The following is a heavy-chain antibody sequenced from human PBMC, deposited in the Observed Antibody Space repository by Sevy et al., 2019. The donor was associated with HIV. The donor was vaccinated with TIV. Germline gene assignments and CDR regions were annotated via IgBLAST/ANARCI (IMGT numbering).Heavy chain of an antibody. CDR1: GGSISSYY. Sequence: SETLSLTCTVSGGSISSYYWSWIRQPPGKGLEWIGYIYYSGSTNYNPSLKSRVTISVDTSKNQFSLKLSTVTGADTAVYYCSREDRYCSGGSCYHLYFDYWGQGTLVTVSS. CDR3: SREDRYCSGGSCYHLYFDY. J-gene: IGHJ4*02. CDR2: IYYSGST. D-gene: IGHD2-15*01. V-gene: IGHV4-59*01.